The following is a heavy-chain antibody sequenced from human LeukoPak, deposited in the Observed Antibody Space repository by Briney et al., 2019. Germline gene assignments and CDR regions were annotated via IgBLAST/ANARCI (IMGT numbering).Heavy chain of an antibody. Sequence: GGSLRLSCAASGFTFSSIAMSWVRQAPGKGLEWVSTISGSGGTPYYADSVRGRFTISRDNSKNTLGPQMNSLRVDDTAIYYCIPRGTLHSWDQGTLVTVSS. CDR1: GFTFSSIA. V-gene: IGHV3-23*01. D-gene: IGHD3-16*01. CDR3: IPRGTLHS. CDR2: ISGSGGTP. J-gene: IGHJ5*02.